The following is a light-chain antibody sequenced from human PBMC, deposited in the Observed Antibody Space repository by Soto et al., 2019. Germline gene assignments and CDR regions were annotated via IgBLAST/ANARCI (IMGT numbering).Light chain of an antibody. V-gene: IGKV3-11*01. CDR2: DAS. CDR3: QQRSNWPVT. Sequence: EIVLTQSPGTLSLSPGERATLSCRASQSVSRYLAWYQQKPGQAPRLLIYDASTRATGISARFSGSGSGTDFTLTISSLEPEDFAMYYCQQRSNWPVTCGQGTKVEVK. CDR1: QSVSRY. J-gene: IGKJ1*01.